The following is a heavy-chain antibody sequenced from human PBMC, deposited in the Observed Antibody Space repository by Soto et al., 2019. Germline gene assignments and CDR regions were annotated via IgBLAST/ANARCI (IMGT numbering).Heavy chain of an antibody. Sequence: QVQLVQSGAEVKKPGASVKVSCKASGYTFNSYGISWVRQAPGQGLEWMGWISAYNGNTNYAQKLQGRVTMTTDTSTSTAYMELRSLRSDDTAVYYCARAGVVVGATPGLLQNWFDPWGQGTLVTVSS. D-gene: IGHD2-15*01. V-gene: IGHV1-18*01. CDR1: GYTFNSYG. CDR2: ISAYNGNT. CDR3: ARAGVVVGATPGLLQNWFDP. J-gene: IGHJ5*02.